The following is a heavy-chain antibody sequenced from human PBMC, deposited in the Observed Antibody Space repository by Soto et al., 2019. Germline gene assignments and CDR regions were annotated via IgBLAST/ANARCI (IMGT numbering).Heavy chain of an antibody. CDR2: IIPIFGTA. J-gene: IGHJ5*02. CDR1: GGTFSSYA. CDR3: AREHRIYDILTGSINWFDP. Sequence: SVKVSCKASGGTFSSYAISWVRQAPGQGLEWMGGIIPIFGTANYAQKFQGRVTITADESTSTAYMELSSLRSEDTAVYYCAREHRIYDILTGSINWFDPWGQGALVTVSS. V-gene: IGHV1-69*13. D-gene: IGHD3-9*01.